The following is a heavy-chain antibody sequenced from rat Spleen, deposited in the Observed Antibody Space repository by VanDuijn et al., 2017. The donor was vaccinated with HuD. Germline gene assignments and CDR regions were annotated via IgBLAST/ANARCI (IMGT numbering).Heavy chain of an antibody. Sequence: EVQLVESDGGLVQPGRSLKLSCAASGFTFSDYYMAWVRQAPTKGLEWVATISYGDSSGHSSTYYRDSVKGRFTVSRENAKSTLYFLMDSLRSEDTATYYGVRQDTSGYSNWFAYWGQGALVTVSS. J-gene: IGHJ3*01. CDR1: GFTFSDYY. CDR3: VRQDTSGYSNWFAY. V-gene: IGHV5-29*01. CDR2: ISYGDSSGHSST. D-gene: IGHD4-3*01.